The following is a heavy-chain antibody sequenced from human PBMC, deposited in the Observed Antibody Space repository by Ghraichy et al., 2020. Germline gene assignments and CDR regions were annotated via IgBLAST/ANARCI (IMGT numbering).Heavy chain of an antibody. CDR1: GFTFSSYA. CDR2: ISGSGGST. CDR3: AKDLPDIVVVVAATTDYGMDV. V-gene: IGHV3-23*01. Sequence: GGSLRLSCAASGFTFSSYAMSWVRQAPGKGLEWVSAISGSGGSTYYADSVKGRFTISRDNSKNTLYLQMNSLRAEDTAVYYCAKDLPDIVVVVAATTDYGMDVWGQGTTVTVSS. J-gene: IGHJ6*02. D-gene: IGHD2-15*01.